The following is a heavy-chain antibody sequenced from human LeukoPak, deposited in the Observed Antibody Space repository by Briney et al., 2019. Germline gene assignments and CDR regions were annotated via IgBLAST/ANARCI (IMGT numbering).Heavy chain of an antibody. Sequence: PGGSLRLSCAASGFTFSSYGMHWVRQAPGKGLEWVAVIWYDGSNKYYADSVKGRFTISRDNSKNTLYLQMNSLRAEDTAVYYCARDFRGPTGTAYYFDYWGQGTLVTVSS. V-gene: IGHV3-33*01. J-gene: IGHJ4*02. CDR2: IWYDGSNK. CDR3: ARDFRGPTGTAYYFDY. CDR1: GFTFSSYG. D-gene: IGHD1-1*01.